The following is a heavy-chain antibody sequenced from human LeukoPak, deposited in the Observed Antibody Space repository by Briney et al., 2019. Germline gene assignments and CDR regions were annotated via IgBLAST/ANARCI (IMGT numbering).Heavy chain of an antibody. V-gene: IGHV4-59*01. CDR1: GGSISSYY. Sequence: PSETLSLTCTVSGGSISSYYWSWIRQPPGKGLEWIGYIYYSGSTNYNPSLKSRVTISVDTSKNQFSLKLSSATAADTAVYYCARTTMVRGVTNWFDPWGQGTLVTVSS. CDR3: ARTTMVRGVTNWFDP. J-gene: IGHJ5*02. CDR2: IYYSGST. D-gene: IGHD3-10*01.